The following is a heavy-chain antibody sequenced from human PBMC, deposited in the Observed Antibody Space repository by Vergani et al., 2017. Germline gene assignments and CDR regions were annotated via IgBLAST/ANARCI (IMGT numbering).Heavy chain of an antibody. Sequence: QVQLQESGPGLVKPSETLSLTCTVSGGSISSHYWSWTRQPPGKGLEWIGYIYYSGSTNYNPSLKSRVTISVDTSKNQFSLKLSSVTAADTAVYYCASSSEYYDFWSGYSPEYAFDIWGQGTMVTVSS. CDR3: ASSSEYYDFWSGYSPEYAFDI. V-gene: IGHV4-59*11. CDR1: GGSISSHY. D-gene: IGHD3-3*01. CDR2: IYYSGST. J-gene: IGHJ3*02.